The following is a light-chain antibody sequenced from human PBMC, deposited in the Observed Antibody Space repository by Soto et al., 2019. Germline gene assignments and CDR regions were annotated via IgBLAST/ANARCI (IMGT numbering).Light chain of an antibody. CDR3: QQRSNWPRT. V-gene: IGKV3-11*01. J-gene: IGKJ1*01. CDR1: QSLSSSY. Sequence: EIVLTQSPGTLSMSPGERASLSCRASQSLSSSYLIWYQQKPGQAPRLLIYDVSNRATGIPARFSVSGSGTDFTLTISSLEPEDFAVYYCQQRSNWPRTFGQGTKVDIK. CDR2: DVS.